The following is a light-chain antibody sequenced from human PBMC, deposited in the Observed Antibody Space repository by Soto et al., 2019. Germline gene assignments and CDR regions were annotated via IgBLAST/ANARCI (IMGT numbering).Light chain of an antibody. V-gene: IGLV2-14*01. CDR2: DVS. Sequence: QSALTQPASVSGSPGQSITISCTGTSSDVGGYNYVSWYQQHPGKAPKLMIYDVSNRPSGVSNRFSGSKSGNMASLTISGLQAEDEADYYFSSYTSSSTRVFGGGTKLTVL. J-gene: IGLJ3*02. CDR3: SSYTSSSTRV. CDR1: SSDVGGYNY.